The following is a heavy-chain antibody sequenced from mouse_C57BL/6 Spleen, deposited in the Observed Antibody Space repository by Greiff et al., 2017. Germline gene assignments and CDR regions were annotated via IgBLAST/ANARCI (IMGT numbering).Heavy chain of an antibody. CDR2: IWRGGST. J-gene: IGHJ4*01. Sequence: VQLQQSGPGLVQPSQSLSITCTASGFSLTSYGVHWVRQSPGKGLEWLGVIWRGGSTDYNAAFMSRLSTTKDNSKSQVFCRMNSLQADDNAIYCCAKYYGSSYGAMDYWGQGTSVTVSS. V-gene: IGHV2-5*01. CDR3: AKYYGSSYGAMDY. D-gene: IGHD1-1*01. CDR1: GFSLTSYG.